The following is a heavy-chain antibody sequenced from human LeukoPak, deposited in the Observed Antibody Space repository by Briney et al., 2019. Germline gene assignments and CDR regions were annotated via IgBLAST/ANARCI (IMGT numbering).Heavy chain of an antibody. CDR1: GYSISSGYY. Sequence: SETLSLTCAVSGYSISSGYYWGWIRQPPGKGLEWIGSIYHSGSTYYKPSLKSRVTISVDTPKHQFYLMLSSVTAADTAVYYCARCEMWWWAVDYWGQGTLVTVSS. J-gene: IGHJ4*02. D-gene: IGHD2-21*01. CDR3: ARCEMWWWAVDY. V-gene: IGHV4-38-2*01. CDR2: IYHSGST.